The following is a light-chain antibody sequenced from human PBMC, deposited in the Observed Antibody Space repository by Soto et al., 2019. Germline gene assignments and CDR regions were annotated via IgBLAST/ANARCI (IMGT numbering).Light chain of an antibody. Sequence: QSVLTQPPSAPGTPGQRVTISCSGSSSNIGTNTVNWYQQLPRTAPKLLIYSNDQRPSGVPDRFSGSKSGTSASLAISGLQSADEADYYCAAWDDSLNGVVCGGGTKVTVL. J-gene: IGLJ2*01. CDR3: AAWDDSLNGVV. V-gene: IGLV1-44*01. CDR2: SND. CDR1: SSNIGTNT.